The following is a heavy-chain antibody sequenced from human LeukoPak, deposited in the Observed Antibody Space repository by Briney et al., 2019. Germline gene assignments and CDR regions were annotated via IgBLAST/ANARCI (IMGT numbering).Heavy chain of an antibody. CDR3: ARDSNDYVWGTYPYYFDH. Sequence: GGSLRLSCAASGFTFSSYAMSWVRQAPGKGLEWVSYISSGSGTIYYADSVKGRFTISRDNAKNSLYLQMNSLRAEDTALYYCARDSNDYVWGTYPYYFDHWGQGTLVTVSS. J-gene: IGHJ4*02. D-gene: IGHD3-16*01. CDR2: ISSGSGTI. V-gene: IGHV3-48*01. CDR1: GFTFSSYA.